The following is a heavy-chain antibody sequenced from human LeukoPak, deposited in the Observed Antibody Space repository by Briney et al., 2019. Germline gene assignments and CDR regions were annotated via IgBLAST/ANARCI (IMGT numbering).Heavy chain of an antibody. D-gene: IGHD5-18*01. CDR2: IRYDGSNK. J-gene: IGHJ3*02. CDR1: GFTFSSYG. Sequence: GGSLRLSCAASGFTFSSYGMHWVRQAPGKGLEWVAFIRYDGSNKYYADSVKGRFTISRDNSKYTLYLQMNSLRAEDTAVYYRAKVEEDTAMPRHDAFDIWGQGTMVTVSS. CDR3: AKVEEDTAMPRHDAFDI. V-gene: IGHV3-30*02.